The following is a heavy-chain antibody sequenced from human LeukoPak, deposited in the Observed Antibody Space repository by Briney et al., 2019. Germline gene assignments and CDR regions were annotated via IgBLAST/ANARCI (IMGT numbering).Heavy chain of an antibody. J-gene: IGHJ3*02. V-gene: IGHV1-2*04. CDR1: GYTFTGYY. Sequence: GASVKVSCKASGYTFTGYYMHWVRQAPGQGLEWMGWINTNSGGTKYAQNFQGWVTMTRDTSISTAYMELSRLRSDNTAVYYCARDRDGSGWSLGFDIWGQGTMVTVSP. D-gene: IGHD6-19*01. CDR3: ARDRDGSGWSLGFDI. CDR2: INTNSGGT.